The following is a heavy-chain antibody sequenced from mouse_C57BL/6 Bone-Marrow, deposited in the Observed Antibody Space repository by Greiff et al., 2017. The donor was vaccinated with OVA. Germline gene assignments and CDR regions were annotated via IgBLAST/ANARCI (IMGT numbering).Heavy chain of an antibody. CDR2: IDPEDGET. CDR3: ASDDYYLFDY. V-gene: IGHV14-2*01. CDR1: GFNIKDYS. J-gene: IGHJ3*01. D-gene: IGHD2-3*01. Sequence: EVQLQQSGAELVKPGASVKLSCTASGFNIKDYSMHWVKQRPEQGLEWIGRIDPEDGETKYAPKFQGKATRTADTSTNTAYLQLSSLTSEDTAVYYCASDDYYLFDYWGQGTLVTVSA.